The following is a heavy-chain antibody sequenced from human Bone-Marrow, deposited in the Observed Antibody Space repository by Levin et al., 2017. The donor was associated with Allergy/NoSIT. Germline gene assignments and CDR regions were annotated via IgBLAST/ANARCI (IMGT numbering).Heavy chain of an antibody. Sequence: SETLSLTCTVSRGSMATYYWTWIRLSPGKGLEWIGDIYYNGSSNYSPSLNSRVTISLDTSQDQLFLRLTAVTAADTAVYYCAAGDCAEDNCSFGLDVWGQGTAVTVSS. V-gene: IGHV4-59*01. CDR3: AAGDCAEDNCSFGLDV. CDR2: IYYNGSS. J-gene: IGHJ6*02. CDR1: RGSMATYY. D-gene: IGHD2-8*02.